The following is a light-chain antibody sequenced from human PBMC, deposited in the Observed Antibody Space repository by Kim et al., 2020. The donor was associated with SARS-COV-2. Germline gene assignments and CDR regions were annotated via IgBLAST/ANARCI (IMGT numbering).Light chain of an antibody. V-gene: IGLV3-1*01. CDR1: KLGDKY. CDR3: QAWDKFPAI. J-gene: IGLJ2*01. CDR2: QGS. Sequence: SYELTQPPSVSVSPGQTASITCSGHKLGDKYVSWYQQKPGQSPVLVIYQGSRRPSGIPERFSGSDPGNTATLTISGTQAMDEGDYYCQAWDKFPAIFGGG.